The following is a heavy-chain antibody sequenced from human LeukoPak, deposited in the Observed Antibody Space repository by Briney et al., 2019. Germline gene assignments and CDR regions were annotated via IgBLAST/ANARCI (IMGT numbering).Heavy chain of an antibody. Sequence: LSGGSLRLSCAASGFTFSSYAMSWVRQAPGKGLEWVSAISGSGGSTYYADSVKGRFTISRDNSKNTLYLQMNSLRAEDTAVYYCATEGDIVATIGYFDYWGQGTLVTVSS. D-gene: IGHD5-12*01. CDR3: ATEGDIVATIGYFDY. J-gene: IGHJ4*02. V-gene: IGHV3-23*01. CDR1: GFTFSSYA. CDR2: ISGSGGST.